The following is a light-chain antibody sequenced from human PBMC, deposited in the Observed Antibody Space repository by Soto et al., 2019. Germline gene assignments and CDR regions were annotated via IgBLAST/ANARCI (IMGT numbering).Light chain of an antibody. V-gene: IGLV2-14*03. Sequence: QSALTQPTSVSGSPGQSITISCTGNHNDIGTYDYVSWYQQHPGRAPRLLIYGVTTRPSGISDRFSASKSGLTASLTISGLQPEDEADYYCCSYAGGRTYLFGTGTKVTVL. CDR2: GVT. J-gene: IGLJ1*01. CDR3: CSYAGGRTYL. CDR1: HNDIGTYDY.